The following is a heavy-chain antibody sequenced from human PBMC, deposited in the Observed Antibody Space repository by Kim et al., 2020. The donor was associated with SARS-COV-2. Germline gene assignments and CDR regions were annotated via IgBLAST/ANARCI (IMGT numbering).Heavy chain of an antibody. Sequence: SETLSLTCTVSGGSISSGGYYWSWIRQHPGKGLEWIGYIYYSGSTYYNPSLKSRVTISVDTSKNQFSLTLSSVTAAATAVYYCARGAEISSGWFGGLYYFGMDVWGQGTTVTVSS. CDR2: IYYSGST. V-gene: IGHV4-31*03. CDR1: GGSISSGGYY. D-gene: IGHD6-13*01. J-gene: IGHJ6*02. CDR3: ARGAEISSGWFGGLYYFGMDV.